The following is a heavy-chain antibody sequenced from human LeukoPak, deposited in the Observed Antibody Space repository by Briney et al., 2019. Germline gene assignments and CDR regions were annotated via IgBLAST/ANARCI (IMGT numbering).Heavy chain of an antibody. V-gene: IGHV3-21*01. CDR1: GLTFSSYS. CDR3: TRDFGHWELNGGYYFDY. D-gene: IGHD1-26*01. Sequence: GGSLRLSCAASGLTFSSYSMNWVRQAPGKGLEWVSSISSSSSYIYYADSVKGRFTISRDNAKNSLYLQMNSLRAEDTAVYYCTRDFGHWELNGGYYFDYWGQGTLVTVSS. J-gene: IGHJ4*02. CDR2: ISSSSSYI.